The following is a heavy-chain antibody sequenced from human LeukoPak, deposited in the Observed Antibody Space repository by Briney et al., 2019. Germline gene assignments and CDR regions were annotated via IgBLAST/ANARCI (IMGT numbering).Heavy chain of an antibody. CDR1: GFTFSSYG. J-gene: IGHJ4*02. CDR2: IKQDGSEK. D-gene: IGHD6-13*01. V-gene: IGHV3-7*01. Sequence: GGSLRLSCAASGFTFSSYGMHWVRQAPGKGLEWVANIKQDGSEKYYVDSVKGRFTISRDNAKNSLYLQMNSLRAEDTAVYYCARESTPYSSSSFDYWGQGTLVTVSS. CDR3: ARESTPYSSSSFDY.